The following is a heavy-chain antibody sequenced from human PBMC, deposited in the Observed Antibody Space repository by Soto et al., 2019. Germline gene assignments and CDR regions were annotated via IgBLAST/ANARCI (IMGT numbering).Heavy chain of an antibody. J-gene: IGHJ5*02. CDR2: ISYDGSNK. Sequence: GGSLRLSCAASGFTFSSYGMHWVRQAPGKGLEWVAVISYDGSNKYYADSVKGRFTISRDNSKNTLYLQMNSLRAEDTAVYYCAKGGSRSSGWQPDWFDPWGPGTLVTVSS. CDR1: GFTFSSYG. V-gene: IGHV3-30*18. D-gene: IGHD6-19*01. CDR3: AKGGSRSSGWQPDWFDP.